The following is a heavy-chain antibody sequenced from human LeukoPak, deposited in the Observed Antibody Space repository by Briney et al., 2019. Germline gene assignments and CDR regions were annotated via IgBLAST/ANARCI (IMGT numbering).Heavy chain of an antibody. CDR2: ISWNSGSI. CDR1: GFTFDDYA. V-gene: IGHV3-9*01. D-gene: IGHD4-23*01. J-gene: IGHJ5*02. CDR3: AKGWELTEIGWFDP. Sequence: PGGSLRLSCAASGFTFDDYAMHWVRQAPGKGLEWVSGISWNSGSIGYADSVKGRFTISRDNAKNSLYLQMNSLRAEDTALYYCAKGWELTEIGWFDPWGQGTLVTVSS.